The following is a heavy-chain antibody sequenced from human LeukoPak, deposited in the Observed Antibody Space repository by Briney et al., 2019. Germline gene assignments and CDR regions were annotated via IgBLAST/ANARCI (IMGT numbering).Heavy chain of an antibody. CDR2: ISSSSSTI. D-gene: IGHD3-22*01. V-gene: IGHV3-48*01. CDR3: ARGDYYYDSSSRIDY. CDR1: GFTFSSYS. J-gene: IGHJ4*02. Sequence: WGSLRLSCAASGFTFSSYSMNWVRQAPGKGLEWVSYISSSSSTIYYADSVKGRFTISRDNSKNTLYLQMNSLRAEDTAVYYCARGDYYYDSSSRIDYWGQGTLVTVSS.